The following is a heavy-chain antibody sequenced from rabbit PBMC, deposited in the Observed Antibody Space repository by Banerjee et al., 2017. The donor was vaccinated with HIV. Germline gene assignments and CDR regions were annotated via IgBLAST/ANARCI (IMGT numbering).Heavy chain of an antibody. CDR1: GFSFSSNYW. V-gene: IGHV1S45*01. CDR3: ARDAAGGDAYGPFNL. CDR2: IYAGSSGST. D-gene: IGHD6-1*01. Sequence: EESGGDLVKPEGSLTLTCTASGFSFSSNYWICWVRQAPGKGLEWIGCIYAGSSGSTVYASWAKGRFTISKTSSTTVTLQMTSLTAADTATYFCARDAAGGDAYGPFNLWGPGTLVTVS. J-gene: IGHJ4*01.